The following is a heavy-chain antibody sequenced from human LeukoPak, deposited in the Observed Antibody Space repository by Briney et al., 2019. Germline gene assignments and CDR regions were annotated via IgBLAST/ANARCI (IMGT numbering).Heavy chain of an antibody. V-gene: IGHV5-51*01. J-gene: IGHJ3*02. CDR3: ARGTLRGVISNAFDI. CDR1: GYSFTSYW. CDR2: IYPGDSDT. Sequence: GESLKISCKGSGYSFTSYWIGWVRQRPGKGLEWMGIIYPGDSDTKYSPSFQGQVTISADKSISTAYLQWNSLKASDIAMYYCARGTLRGVISNAFDIWGQGTMVTVSS. D-gene: IGHD3-10*01.